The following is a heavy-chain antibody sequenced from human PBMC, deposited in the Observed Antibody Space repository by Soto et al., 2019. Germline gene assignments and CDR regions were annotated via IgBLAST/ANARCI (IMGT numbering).Heavy chain of an antibody. CDR2: IYYSGST. Sequence: SETLSLTCTVSGGSISSYYWSWIRQPPGKGLEWIGYIYYSGSTNYNPSLKSRVTISVDTSKNQFSLKLSSVTAADTAVYYCAREYRVEVITRGWFDPWGQGTLVTVSS. CDR1: GGSISSYY. J-gene: IGHJ5*02. D-gene: IGHD3-22*01. V-gene: IGHV4-59*01. CDR3: AREYRVEVITRGWFDP.